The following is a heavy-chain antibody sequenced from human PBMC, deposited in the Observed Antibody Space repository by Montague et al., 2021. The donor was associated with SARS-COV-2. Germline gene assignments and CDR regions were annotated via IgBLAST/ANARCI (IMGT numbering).Heavy chain of an antibody. CDR3: ARRGRKLLPVATTIGGFDI. CDR2: IYDSGST. CDR1: GGSISSNNYY. Sequence: SETLSLTCTVSGGSISSNNYYWDWIRQPPGKGLGWIGSIYDSGSTYYNPSLKSRVTISVDTSKNHFSRKLNSVTAADTAVYYCARRGRKLLPVATTIGGFDIWGQGTMVTVSS. V-gene: IGHV4-39*02. J-gene: IGHJ3*02. D-gene: IGHD5-12*01.